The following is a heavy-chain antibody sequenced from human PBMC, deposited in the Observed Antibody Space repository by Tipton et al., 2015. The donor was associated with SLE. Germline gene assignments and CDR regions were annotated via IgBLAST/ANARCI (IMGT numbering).Heavy chain of an antibody. J-gene: IGHJ4*02. V-gene: IGHV4-39*07. D-gene: IGHD6-13*01. CDR1: GGSISSSSYY. CDR2: IYYSGST. Sequence: LRLSCTVSGGSISSSSYYWGWIRQPPGKGLEWIGSIYYSGSTYYNPSLKSRVTISVDTSKNQFSLKLSSVTAADTAVYYCARGFGGSSWKLFDYWGQGTLVTVSS. CDR3: ARGFGGSSWKLFDY.